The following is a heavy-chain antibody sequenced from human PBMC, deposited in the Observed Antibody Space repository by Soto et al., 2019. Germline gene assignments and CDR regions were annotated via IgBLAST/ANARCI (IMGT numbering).Heavy chain of an antibody. CDR3: ARGGSSYTWFHEF. Sequence: QEQLVQSGAEVKKPGSSVKVSCKASGGLFSSYPISWVRQVPGQGLEWMGGIIPVFQTAYYTQRSQGSVKITADASNKTPYMELSSLTSEYTGIYYSARGGSSYTWFHEFWGQGTLVTVSS. CDR2: IIPVFQTA. D-gene: IGHD3-22*01. V-gene: IGHV1-69*01. CDR1: GGLFSSYP. J-gene: IGHJ4*02.